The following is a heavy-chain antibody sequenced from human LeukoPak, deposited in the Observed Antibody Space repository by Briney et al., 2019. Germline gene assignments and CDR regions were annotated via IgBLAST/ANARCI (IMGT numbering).Heavy chain of an antibody. CDR3: ARNGEI. V-gene: IGHV1-2*02. CDR2: INCNNGDT. CDR1: GYTFTGYY. D-gene: IGHD3-10*01. Sequence: ASVMVSCKTSGYTFTGYYMHWMRQAPGQGLEWMGWINCNNGDTIYAQKFEGRVTVTRDTSISTAYMELSRLEYDDTAVYYCARNGEIWGQGTLVTVSS. J-gene: IGHJ4*02.